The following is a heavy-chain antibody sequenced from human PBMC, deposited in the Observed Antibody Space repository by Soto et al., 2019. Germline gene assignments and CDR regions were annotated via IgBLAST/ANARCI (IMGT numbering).Heavy chain of an antibody. CDR3: ASPARNYDFWSGYSFDI. D-gene: IGHD3-3*01. J-gene: IGHJ3*02. V-gene: IGHV1-8*01. Sequence: QVQLVQSGAEVKKPGASVKVSCKASGYTFTSYDINWVRQATGQGLEWMGWMNPNSGNTGYAQKFQGRVTMTXNXTXRXXYMELSSLRSEDTAVYYCASPARNYDFWSGYSFDIWGQGTMVTVSS. CDR1: GYTFTSYD. CDR2: MNPNSGNT.